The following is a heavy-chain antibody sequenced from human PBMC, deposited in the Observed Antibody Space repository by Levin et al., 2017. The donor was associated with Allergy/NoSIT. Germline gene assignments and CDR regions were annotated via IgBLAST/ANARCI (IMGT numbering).Heavy chain of an antibody. V-gene: IGHV4-39*01. CDR3: AIQCYDILTGYYKFDH. Sequence: SETLSLTCTVSGGSISSSISYWGWIRQAPGKGLEWIGSIYNSGSTYYNSSLKSRVTTSVDTSKNQFSLKLSSVPAAETAVDYWAIQCYDILTGYYKFDHWGQGTLVPVSS. J-gene: IGHJ4*02. CDR1: GGSISSSISY. D-gene: IGHD3-9*01. CDR2: IYNSGST.